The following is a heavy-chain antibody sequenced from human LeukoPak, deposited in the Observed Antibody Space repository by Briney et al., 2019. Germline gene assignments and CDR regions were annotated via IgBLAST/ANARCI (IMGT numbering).Heavy chain of an antibody. V-gene: IGHV1-2*02. D-gene: IGHD1-26*01. CDR2: INPNSGGT. CDR1: GYTFTGHY. Sequence: ASVKVSCKASGYTFTGHYMHWVRQAPGQGLEWMGWINPNSGGTNYAQRFQGRVAMTRDTSISTAYMELSRLRSDDTAVYYCARVAGSYSNIDYWGQGTLVTVSS. CDR3: ARVAGSYSNIDY. J-gene: IGHJ4*02.